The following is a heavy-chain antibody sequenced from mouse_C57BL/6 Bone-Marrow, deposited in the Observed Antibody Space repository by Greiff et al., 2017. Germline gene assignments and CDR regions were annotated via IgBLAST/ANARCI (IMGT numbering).Heavy chain of an antibody. V-gene: IGHV1-82*01. CDR2: IYPGDGDT. Sequence: VQGVESGPELVKPGASVKISCKASGYAFSSSWMNWVKQRPGKGLEWIGRIYPGDGDTNYNGKFKGKATLTADKSSSTAYMQLSSLTSEDSAVYFCARSVYYSNYLFDYWGQGTTLTVSS. CDR1: GYAFSSSW. J-gene: IGHJ2*01. CDR3: ARSVYYSNYLFDY. D-gene: IGHD2-5*01.